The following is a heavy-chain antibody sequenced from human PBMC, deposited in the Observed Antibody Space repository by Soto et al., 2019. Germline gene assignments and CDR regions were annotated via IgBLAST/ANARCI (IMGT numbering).Heavy chain of an antibody. CDR1: GFTFSSYS. J-gene: IGHJ5*02. D-gene: IGHD2-2*01. CDR2: ISSSSSTI. Sequence: EVQLVESGGGLVQPGGSLRLSCAASGFTFSSYSMNWVRQAPGKGLEWVSYISSSSSTIYYADSVKGRFTISRDNAKNSLYLQMNSLRAEDTAVYYCARVVVPAATRWFDPWGQGTLVTVSS. V-gene: IGHV3-48*01. CDR3: ARVVVPAATRWFDP.